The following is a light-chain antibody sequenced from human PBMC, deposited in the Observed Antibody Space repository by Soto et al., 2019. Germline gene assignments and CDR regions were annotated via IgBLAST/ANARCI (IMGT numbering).Light chain of an antibody. CDR2: EVS. Sequence: QSALTQPASVSGSPGQSITISCTGTSSDVGSYNLVSWYQQHPGKAPKLMIYEVSKWPSGVSNRFSGSKSGNTASLTISGLQAEDEADYYCGSYAGRSTLVFGGGIKLTVL. CDR3: GSYAGRSTLV. CDR1: SSDVGSYNL. J-gene: IGLJ3*02. V-gene: IGLV2-23*02.